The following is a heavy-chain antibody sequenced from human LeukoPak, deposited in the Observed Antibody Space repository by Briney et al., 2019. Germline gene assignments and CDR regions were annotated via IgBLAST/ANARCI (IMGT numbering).Heavy chain of an antibody. J-gene: IGHJ4*02. CDR1: GGSITNYY. V-gene: IGHV4-59*08. CDR3: ARQRYSGSYYFDS. CDR2: IYYSGST. D-gene: IGHD1-26*01. Sequence: SETLSLTCTVSGGSITNYYWSWIRQPLGKGLERIGYIYYSGSTNYNPSLKSRVTISVDTSENQFSLRLTSVTAADTAVYYCARQRYSGSYYFDSWGQGSLATVSS.